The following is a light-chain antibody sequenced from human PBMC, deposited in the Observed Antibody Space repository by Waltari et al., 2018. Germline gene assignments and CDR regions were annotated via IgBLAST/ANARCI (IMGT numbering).Light chain of an antibody. CDR2: GTS. CDR3: QQSYSLPWT. Sequence: DIQMTQSPSSLSASVGDRVTITCRASQSISSYLNWYQQKPGKAPKVLIYGTSSLQSGVPSRFSGSGSGTDFTLTISSLQPEDSATYYCQQSYSLPWTFGQGTKVEIK. J-gene: IGKJ1*01. V-gene: IGKV1-39*01. CDR1: QSISSY.